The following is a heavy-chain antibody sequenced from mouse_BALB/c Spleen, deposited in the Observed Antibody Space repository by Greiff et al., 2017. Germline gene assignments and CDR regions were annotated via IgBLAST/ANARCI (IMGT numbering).Heavy chain of an antibody. CDR2: IRLKSDNYAT. CDR1: GFTFSSYW. J-gene: IGHJ3*01. V-gene: IGHV6-6*02. Sequence: DVMLVESGGGLVQPGGSMKLSCVASGFTFSSYWMSWVRQSPEKGLEWVAEIRLKSDNYATHYAESVKGKFTISRDDSKSRLYLQMNSLRAEDTGIYYCTFYYYGTPWFAYWGQGTLVTVSA. D-gene: IGHD1-1*01. CDR3: TFYYYGTPWFAY.